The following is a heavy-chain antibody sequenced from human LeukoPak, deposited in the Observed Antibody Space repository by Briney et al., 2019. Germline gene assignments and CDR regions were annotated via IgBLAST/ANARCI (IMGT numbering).Heavy chain of an antibody. CDR2: IRYDGSNK. V-gene: IGHV3-30*02. CDR1: GFTFSSYG. D-gene: IGHD2-2*01. Sequence: GGSLRLSFAASGFTFSSYGMHWVRQAPGKGLEWVAFIRYDGSNKYYADSVKGRFTISRDNSKNTLYLQMNSLRAEDTAVYYCARVGHCSSTSCYYAFDYWGQGTLVTVSS. J-gene: IGHJ4*02. CDR3: ARVGHCSSTSCYYAFDY.